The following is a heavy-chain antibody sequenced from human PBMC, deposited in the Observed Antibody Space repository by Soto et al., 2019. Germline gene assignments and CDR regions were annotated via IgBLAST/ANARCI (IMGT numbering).Heavy chain of an antibody. D-gene: IGHD2-21*01. CDR2: IIPIFATA. V-gene: IGHV1-69*12. Sequence: QVQLVQSGAEVKKPGSSVKVSCKASGGTFSSYAINWVRQAPGQGLEWMGGIIPIFATADYAQKFQGRVTITADESTSTAYMELSSLRSXDTAXXXXXXXXXGVNYYYGMDVWGQGTTVTVXS. CDR3: XXXXXGVNYYYGMDV. CDR1: GGTFSSYA. J-gene: IGHJ6*02.